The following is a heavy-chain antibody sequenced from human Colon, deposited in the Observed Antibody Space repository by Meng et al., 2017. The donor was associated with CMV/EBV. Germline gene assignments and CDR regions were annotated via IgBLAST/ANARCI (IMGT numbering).Heavy chain of an antibody. V-gene: IGHV3-15*01. J-gene: IGHJ4*02. CDR1: GFTFSNAW. D-gene: IGHD1-7*01. Sequence: GESLKISCAASGFTFSNAWMSWVRQAPGKGLEWVGRIKSKTDGGTTDYAAPVKGRFTISRDDSKNTLYLQMNSLKTEDTAVYYCTLEGITGTTGIDHWGQGTLVTVSS. CDR2: IKSKTDGGTT. CDR3: TLEGITGTTGIDH.